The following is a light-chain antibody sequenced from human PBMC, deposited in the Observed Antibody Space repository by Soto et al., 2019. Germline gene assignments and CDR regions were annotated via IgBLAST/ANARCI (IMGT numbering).Light chain of an antibody. Sequence: QPVLTQSPSASASLGASVKLTCTLSSGHNTYAIAWHQQQPEKGPRYLMKLNSDGSHSKGDGIPDRFSGSSSGAERYLTISSLQSEDEADYYCQTRGTGSWVFGGGTKLTVL. V-gene: IGLV4-69*01. J-gene: IGLJ3*02. CDR1: SGHNTYA. CDR2: LNSDGSH. CDR3: QTRGTGSWV.